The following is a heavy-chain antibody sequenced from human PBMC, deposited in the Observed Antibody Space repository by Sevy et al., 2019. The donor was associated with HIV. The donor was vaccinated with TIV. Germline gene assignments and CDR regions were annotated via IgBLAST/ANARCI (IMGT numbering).Heavy chain of an antibody. V-gene: IGHV4-59*08. CDR1: SGSITSLY. CDR3: AGENAWGRGYS. D-gene: IGHD1-26*01. CDR2: IYYNGHI. Sequence: SETLSLTCTVSSGSITSLYWNWIRQPPGKGLEWIANIYYNGHINYNGHINYNPSLKSRVTLSLDTSKNRISLRLSSWAAADTAMYYCAGENAWGRGYSWGQGTLVTVSS. J-gene: IGHJ4*02.